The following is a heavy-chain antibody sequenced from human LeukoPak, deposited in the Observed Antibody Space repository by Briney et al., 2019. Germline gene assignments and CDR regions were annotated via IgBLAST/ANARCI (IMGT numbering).Heavy chain of an antibody. CDR1: GFTFSSYA. J-gene: IGHJ4*02. CDR3: ANLGDGYNASSNFDY. Sequence: GGSLRLSCAASGFTFSSYAMSWVRQAPGKGLEWVSAISGSGGSTYYADSVKGRFTISRDNSKNTLYLQMNSLRAEDTAVYYCANLGDGYNASSNFDYWGQGTLVTVSS. D-gene: IGHD5-24*01. CDR2: ISGSGGST. V-gene: IGHV3-23*01.